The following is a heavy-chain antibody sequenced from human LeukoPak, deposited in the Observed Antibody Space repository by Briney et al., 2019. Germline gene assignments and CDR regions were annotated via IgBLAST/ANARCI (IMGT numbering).Heavy chain of an antibody. D-gene: IGHD3-10*01. J-gene: IGHJ4*02. CDR2: IIPIFGTA. CDR1: GGTFSSYA. CDR3: ARDNSMVRGVIISSPFDY. Sequence: SVKVSCKASGGTFSSYAISWVRQAPGQGLEWMGRIIPIFGTANYAQKFQGRVTITTDESTSTAYMELSSLRSEDTAVYYCARDNSMVRGVIISSPFDYWGQGTLVTVSS. V-gene: IGHV1-69*05.